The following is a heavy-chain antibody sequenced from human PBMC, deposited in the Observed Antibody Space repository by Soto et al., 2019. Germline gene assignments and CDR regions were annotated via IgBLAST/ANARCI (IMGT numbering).Heavy chain of an antibody. D-gene: IGHD3-10*01. Sequence: ESGGGLVKPGGSLRLSCAASGSTFSDYNMSGIRQAPGKGREGVSYISSSSLYTNNADSVKGRFTISRDNAKNSLYLQMNSLRAEDTAVSYCARVGATMDAFDIWGQGTMVTVSS. CDR1: GSTFSDYN. CDR3: ARVGATMDAFDI. V-gene: IGHV3-11*05. J-gene: IGHJ3*02. CDR2: ISSSSLYT.